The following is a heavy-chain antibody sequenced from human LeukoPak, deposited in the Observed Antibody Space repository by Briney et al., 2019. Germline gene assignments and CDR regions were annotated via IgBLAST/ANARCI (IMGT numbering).Heavy chain of an antibody. CDR3: AGAPYNFWSTYLDY. J-gene: IGHJ4*02. D-gene: IGHD3-3*01. V-gene: IGHV4-38-2*01. CDR2: ISHGGST. Sequence: SETLSLTCAVSGSSTSSDYYWGWIRQPPGKGLEWIGSISHGGSTYYSPSLKSRLTISVDTSKNQFSLNLSSVTAADTAVYYCAGAPYNFWSTYLDYWGQGTLVTVSS. CDR1: GSSTSSDYY.